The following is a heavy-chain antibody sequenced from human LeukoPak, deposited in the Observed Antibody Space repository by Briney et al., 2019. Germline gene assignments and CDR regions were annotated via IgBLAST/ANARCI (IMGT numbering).Heavy chain of an antibody. D-gene: IGHD3-10*01. V-gene: IGHV1-24*01. CDR1: GYTLTELS. J-gene: IGHJ4*02. CDR2: FDPEDGET. Sequence: ASVKVSCKVSGYTLTELSMHRVRQAPGKGLEWMGGFDPEDGETIYAQKFQGRVTMTEDTSTDTAYMELSSLGSEDTAVYYCATGVGWLGDFDYWGQGTLVTVSS. CDR3: ATGVGWLGDFDY.